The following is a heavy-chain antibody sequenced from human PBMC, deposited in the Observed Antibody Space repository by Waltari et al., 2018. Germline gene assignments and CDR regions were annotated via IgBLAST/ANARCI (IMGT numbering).Heavy chain of an antibody. V-gene: IGHV4-30-4*08. Sequence: QVQLQESGPGLLRPSQTLSLTSTVSGSSLSGGDYYWAWVRQPPGKGLEWIGYISYSGTTYYNPSLQSRVTILADTSKNQFSLNLRSVTATDTAVYYCARERGSSSWYSDSWGQGTLVTVSS. CDR3: ARERGSSSWYSDS. D-gene: IGHD3-16*01. CDR2: ISYSGTT. CDR1: GSSLSGGDYY. J-gene: IGHJ4*02.